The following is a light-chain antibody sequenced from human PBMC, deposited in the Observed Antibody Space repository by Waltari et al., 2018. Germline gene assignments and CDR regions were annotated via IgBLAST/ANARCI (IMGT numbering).Light chain of an antibody. V-gene: IGKV3-20*01. CDR1: QSFSRT. J-gene: IGKJ1*01. CDR3: QHYVRLPAT. Sequence: DIVLTQSPGTLTLSPGASATLSCRTSQSFSRTLAWYQQKPGQAPKLLIYGASIRATGIPDRFTGSGSGTDFSLTISSLEPEDFAIYFCQHYVRLPATFGQGTKVEIK. CDR2: GAS.